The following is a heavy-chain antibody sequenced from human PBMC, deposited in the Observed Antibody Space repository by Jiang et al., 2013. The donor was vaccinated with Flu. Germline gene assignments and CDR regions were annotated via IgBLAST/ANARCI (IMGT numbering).Heavy chain of an antibody. CDR1: GGSISSGGYY. D-gene: IGHD3-22*01. CDR3: ARETRGYYDSSGSFYFDY. J-gene: IGHJ4*02. CDR2: IYYSGST. Sequence: VKPSQTLSLTCTVSGGSISSGGYYWSWIRQHPGKGLEWIGYIYYSGSTYYNPSLKSRVTISVDTSKNQFSLKLSSVTAADTAVYYCARETRGYYDSSGSFYFDYWGQGTLVTVSS. V-gene: IGHV4-31*03.